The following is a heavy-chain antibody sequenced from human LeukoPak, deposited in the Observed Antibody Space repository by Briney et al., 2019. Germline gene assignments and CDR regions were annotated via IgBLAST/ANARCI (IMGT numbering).Heavy chain of an antibody. V-gene: IGHV3-21*01. Sequence: PGGSLRLSCAASGITFSTYTINWVRQSPGKGVEGVSCISTSSSYTYSEYSVNGRFTISRDNATNSMYLPMKRLRADDTAVYYCARDQWMVRDHYMDVWGKGTTVTVSS. CDR1: GITFSTYT. CDR3: ARDQWMVRDHYMDV. D-gene: IGHD6-19*01. CDR2: ISTSSSYT. J-gene: IGHJ6*03.